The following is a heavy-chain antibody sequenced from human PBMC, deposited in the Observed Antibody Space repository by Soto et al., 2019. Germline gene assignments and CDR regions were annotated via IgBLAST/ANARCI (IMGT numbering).Heavy chain of an antibody. CDR3: ANDQDSFFRTAAGTDF. CDR2: ISGSGRST. CDR1: GFTFNPFG. V-gene: IGHV3-23*01. D-gene: IGHD6-13*01. Sequence: EVQVLESGGGLVQPGGSLRLSCAASGFTFNPFGMNWVRQAPGKGLEWVSAISGSGRSTYYADSVKGRFTISRDNSKNMVYLQMNSLRVDDTAVYYCANDQDSFFRTAAGTDFWGQGNLVTVSS. J-gene: IGHJ4*02.